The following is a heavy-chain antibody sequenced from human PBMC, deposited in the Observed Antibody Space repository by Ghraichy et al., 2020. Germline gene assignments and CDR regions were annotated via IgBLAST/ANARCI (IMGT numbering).Heavy chain of an antibody. Sequence: SQTLSLTCSVSGGSISSSNYYWGWIRQPPGKGLEWIGSIHYSGNTYYIPSLKSRVTISMDTSKNQFSLKLSSVTAADTAIYYCARHGGYNYGYPRYMDVWGQGTAVLVSS. D-gene: IGHD5-18*01. CDR3: ARHGGYNYGYPRYMDV. CDR2: IHYSGNT. J-gene: IGHJ6*02. CDR1: GGSISSSNYY. V-gene: IGHV4-39*01.